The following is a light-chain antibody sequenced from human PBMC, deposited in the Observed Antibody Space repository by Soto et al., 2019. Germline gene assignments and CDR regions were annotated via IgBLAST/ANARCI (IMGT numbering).Light chain of an antibody. J-gene: IGLJ1*01. Sequence: SALTQPASVSGSPGQSITISCTGTSSDVVGYNYVSWFQQHPGKAPKLMIYDVSNRPSGVSNRFSGSKSGNTASLTISGLRAEDEADYYCNSYTSNNTYVFGTGTKVTVL. CDR2: DVS. CDR1: SSDVVGYNY. CDR3: NSYTSNNTYV. V-gene: IGLV2-14*03.